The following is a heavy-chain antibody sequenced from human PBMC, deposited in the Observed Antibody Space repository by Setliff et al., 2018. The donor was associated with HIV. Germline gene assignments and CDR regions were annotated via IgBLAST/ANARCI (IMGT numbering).Heavy chain of an antibody. D-gene: IGHD6-13*01. CDR3: ATGLSSIWYSYNY. Sequence: ASVKVSCKASGYTFTYYAIHWLRQAPGHRLQWMGWINSGNGNTKYSQKFQGRVTMTEDTSTDTAYMELSSLRSEDTAVYYCATGLSSIWYSYNYWGQGTLVTVSS. CDR2: INSGNGNT. J-gene: IGHJ4*02. CDR1: GYTFTYYA. V-gene: IGHV1-3*01.